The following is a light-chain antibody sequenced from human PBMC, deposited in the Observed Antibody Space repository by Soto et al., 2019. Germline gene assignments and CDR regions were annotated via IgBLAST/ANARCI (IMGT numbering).Light chain of an antibody. V-gene: IGLV1-40*01. CDR2: NNN. CDR1: SSNIGAGYD. J-gene: IGLJ3*02. CDR3: QSYDSSLSGSV. Sequence: QSVLTQPPSVSGAPGQRVTISCTGSSSNIGAGYDVHWYQQLPGTAPKLLIYNNNNRPSGVPDRFSGSKSGTSASLAITGRQAEDEADYYCQSYDSSLSGSVFGGGTKLTVL.